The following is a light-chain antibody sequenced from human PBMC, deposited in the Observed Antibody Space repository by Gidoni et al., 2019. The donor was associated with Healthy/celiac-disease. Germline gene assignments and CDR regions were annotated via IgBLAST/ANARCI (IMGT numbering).Light chain of an antibody. J-gene: IGKJ3*01. CDR1: QSISSY. CDR2: AAY. CDR3: QQSYSTPR. Sequence: DIQMTQSPSSLSASVGDRVTITCRASQSISSYLNWYQQKPGKAPKLLIYAAYSLQSGVPSRFSGSGYGTDFTLTISSLQPEDFATYYCQQSYSTPRFXPGTKVDIK. V-gene: IGKV1-39*01.